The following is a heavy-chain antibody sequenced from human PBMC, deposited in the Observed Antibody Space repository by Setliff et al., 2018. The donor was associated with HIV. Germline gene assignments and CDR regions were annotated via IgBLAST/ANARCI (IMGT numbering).Heavy chain of an antibody. D-gene: IGHD3-22*01. Sequence: SETLSLTCTVSGGSLRRGDYYWSWIRQPPGKGLEWIGYIYYSGSTYYNPSLKSRVTISVDTSKNQFSLKLSSVTAADTAVYYCAREGASYDRGYYYGMDVWGQGTTVTVSS. CDR3: AREGASYDRGYYYGMDV. J-gene: IGHJ6*02. V-gene: IGHV4-30-4*08. CDR2: IYYSGST. CDR1: GGSLRRGDYY.